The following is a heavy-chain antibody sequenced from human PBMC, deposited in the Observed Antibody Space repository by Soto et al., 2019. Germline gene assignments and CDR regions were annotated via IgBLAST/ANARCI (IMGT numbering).Heavy chain of an antibody. J-gene: IGHJ4*02. D-gene: IGHD1-7*01. CDR2: INHSGST. Sequence: SETLSLTCAVYGGSFSGYYWSWIRQPPGKGLEWIGEINHSGSTNYNPSLKSRVTISVDTSKNQFSLKLSSVTAADTAVYYCASRTTAYFDYWGQGTLVTVSS. CDR3: ASRTTAYFDY. CDR1: GGSFSGYY. V-gene: IGHV4-34*01.